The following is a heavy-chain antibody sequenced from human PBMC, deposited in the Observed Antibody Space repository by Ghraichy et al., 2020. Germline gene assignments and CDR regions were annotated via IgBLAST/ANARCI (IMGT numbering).Heavy chain of an antibody. Sequence: GGSLRLSCEASGFTFSSHSMNWVRQVPGKGLEWVSSISSSSRYIYYTDSDSVKGRFTISRDNAKNSLSLQMNSLTAEDTAVYYCARGMNLVPAILDAFDVWGQGTLVTVSS. CDR2: ISSSSRYI. CDR3: ARGMNLVPAILDAFDV. D-gene: IGHD2-2*01. CDR1: GFTFSSHS. J-gene: IGHJ3*01. V-gene: IGHV3-21*01.